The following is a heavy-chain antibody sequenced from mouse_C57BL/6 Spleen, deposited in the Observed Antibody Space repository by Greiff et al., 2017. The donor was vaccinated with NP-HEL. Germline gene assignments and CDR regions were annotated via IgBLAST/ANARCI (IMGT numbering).Heavy chain of an antibody. J-gene: IGHJ4*01. Sequence: VHLVESGPGLVAPSQSLSITCTVSGFSLTSYGVDWVRQSPGKGLEWLGVIWGVGSTHSNSALKSRLSISKDNSKSQVFLKMNSLQTDDTAMYYCASRSNWHYAMDYWGQGTSVTVSS. D-gene: IGHD4-1*01. V-gene: IGHV2-6*01. CDR3: ASRSNWHYAMDY. CDR1: GFSLTSYG. CDR2: IWGVGST.